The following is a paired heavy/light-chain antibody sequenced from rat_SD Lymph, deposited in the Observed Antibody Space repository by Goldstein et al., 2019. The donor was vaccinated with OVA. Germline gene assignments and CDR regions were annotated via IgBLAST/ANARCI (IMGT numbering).Light chain of an antibody. CDR1: QNVGIN. CDR2: GAS. V-gene: IGKV6S11*01. J-gene: IGKJ1*01. Sequence: TVMTQSPTSMFISVGDRVTMNCKASQNVGINVDWYQQKTGQSPKLLIYGASNRYTGVPDRFTGSGSGTDFTLTITNMQAEDLAIYYCLQYDNNRTFGGGTKLELK. CDR3: LQYDNNRT.
Heavy chain of an antibody. V-gene: IGHV2S63*01. CDR3: TRWSFYFDY. CDR2: MWSGGGA. J-gene: IGHJ2*01. Sequence: VQLKESGPGLIQPSQTLSLTCTFSGFSLTDFSVHWVRQPPGKGLEWMGVMWSGGGATYNSALKSRLTISRDTSKSQLFLKMSSLQTEDTAIYYCTRWSFYFDYWGHGVMVTVSS. CDR1: GFSLTDFS.